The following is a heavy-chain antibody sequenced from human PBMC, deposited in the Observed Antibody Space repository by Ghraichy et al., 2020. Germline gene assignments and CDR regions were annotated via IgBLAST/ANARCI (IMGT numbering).Heavy chain of an antibody. V-gene: IGHV3-64D*09. J-gene: IGHJ4*02. CDR3: VKDRGFGWLQSFYYFDY. D-gene: IGHD5-24*01. CDR2: ISSNGGST. Sequence: GGSLRLSCSASGFTFSSYAMHWVRQAPGKGLEYVSAISSNGGSTYYADSVKGRFTISRDNSKNTLYLQMSSLRAEDTAVYYCVKDRGFGWLQSFYYFDYWGQGTLVTVSS. CDR1: GFTFSSYA.